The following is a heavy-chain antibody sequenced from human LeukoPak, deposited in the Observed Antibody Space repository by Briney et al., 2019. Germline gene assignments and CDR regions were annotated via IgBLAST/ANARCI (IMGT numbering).Heavy chain of an antibody. D-gene: IGHD3-10*01. CDR3: ARDRGGYYYYYYMDV. Sequence: ASVEVSCKASGYTYTSYGISWVRQAPGQGLEWMGWISAYNGNTNYAQKLQGRVTMTTDTSTSTAYMELRSLRSDDTAVYYCARDRGGYYYYYYMDVWGKGTTVTVSS. CDR2: ISAYNGNT. V-gene: IGHV1-18*01. CDR1: GYTYTSYG. J-gene: IGHJ6*03.